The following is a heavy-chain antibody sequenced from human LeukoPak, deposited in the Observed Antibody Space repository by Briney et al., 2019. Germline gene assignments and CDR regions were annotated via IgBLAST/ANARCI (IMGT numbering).Heavy chain of an antibody. J-gene: IGHJ4*02. V-gene: IGHV4-39*01. D-gene: IGHD1-1*01. Sequence: SETLSLTCTVSGGSISSYYWGWIRQPPGKGLEWIGSIYYSGSTYYNPSLKSRVTISVDTSKNQFSLKLSSVTAADTAVYYCASDAWNGGSYWGQGTLVTVSS. CDR1: GGSISSYY. CDR2: IYYSGST. CDR3: ASDAWNGGSY.